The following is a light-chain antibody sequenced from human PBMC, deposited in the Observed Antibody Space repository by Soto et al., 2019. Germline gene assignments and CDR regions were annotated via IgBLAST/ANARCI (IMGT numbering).Light chain of an antibody. Sequence: QSVLTQPPSASGTPGQRVTISCSGSTSNIGSNYVYWYQQLPGTAPKLLIYKNDQRPSGVPDRISGSKSGTSASLAISRRRSEDEADYHCAAWDDRLAGPIFGTGTKVTVL. V-gene: IGLV1-47*01. J-gene: IGLJ1*01. CDR2: KND. CDR1: TSNIGSNY. CDR3: AAWDDRLAGPI.